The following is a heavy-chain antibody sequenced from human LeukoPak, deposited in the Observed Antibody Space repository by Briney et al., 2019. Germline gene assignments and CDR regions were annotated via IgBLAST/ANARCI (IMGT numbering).Heavy chain of an antibody. CDR2: INPSGGST. D-gene: IGHD1-14*01. V-gene: IGHV1-46*01. Sequence: GASVKLSCKASRYTFTGYDMHWVRQAPGQGLEWMGIINPSGGSTSYAQKFQGRVTMNRDTSKCPVYMELRSLVSEYTGVEYCASRYTGSIYWGQGTLVTVSS. CDR3: ASRYTGSIY. CDR1: RYTFTGYD. J-gene: IGHJ4*02.